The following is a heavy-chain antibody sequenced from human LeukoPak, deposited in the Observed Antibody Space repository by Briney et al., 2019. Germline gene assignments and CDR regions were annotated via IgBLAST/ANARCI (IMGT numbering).Heavy chain of an antibody. J-gene: IGHJ4*02. Sequence: ASVKVSCKASGYTFSTSAISWVRQAPGQGLEWMGWISVYNGNTKCTQKFQGRVTMTTDTSTSTAYRELRNLRSDDTAVYYCARDYSSSWYYFNNWGQGTLVTVSS. CDR2: ISVYNGNT. V-gene: IGHV1-18*01. D-gene: IGHD6-13*01. CDR1: GYTFSTSA. CDR3: ARDYSSSWYYFNN.